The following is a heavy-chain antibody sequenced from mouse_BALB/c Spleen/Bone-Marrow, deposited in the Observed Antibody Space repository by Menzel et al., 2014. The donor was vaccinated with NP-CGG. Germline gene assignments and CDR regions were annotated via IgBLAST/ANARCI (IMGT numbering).Heavy chain of an antibody. D-gene: IGHD2-2*01. CDR2: INPYNDGT. V-gene: IGHV1-14*01. J-gene: IGHJ1*01. Sequence: EVQLQQSGPELVKPGASVKMSCKAPGYTFTSYVMHWVKQKPGQGLEWIGYINPYNDGTKYNEKFKGKATLTSDKSSSTAYMELSSLTSEDSAVYYCARSLYGYDWYFDVWGAGTTVTVSS. CDR1: GYTFTSYV. CDR3: ARSLYGYDWYFDV.